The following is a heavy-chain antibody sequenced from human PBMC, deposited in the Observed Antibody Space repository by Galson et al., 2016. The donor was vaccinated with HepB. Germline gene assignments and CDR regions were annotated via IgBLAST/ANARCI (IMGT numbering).Heavy chain of an antibody. V-gene: IGHV3-30-3*01. J-gene: IGHJ4*02. CDR3: ARIGVSGGYSGIDY. Sequence: SLRLSCAASGFTFSNYAMNWVRQAPGKGLEWVAVISYDGTKKYYADSVKGRFSISRDNSKNTMYMQMDSLRAEDTAVYYCARIGVSGGYSGIDYWGQGTLVTVSS. CDR1: GFTFSNYA. D-gene: IGHD3-22*01. CDR2: ISYDGTKK.